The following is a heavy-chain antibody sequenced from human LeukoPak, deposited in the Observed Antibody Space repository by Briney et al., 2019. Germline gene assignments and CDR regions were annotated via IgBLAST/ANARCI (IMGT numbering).Heavy chain of an antibody. D-gene: IGHD4-17*01. CDR1: GDSINNYY. CDR2: IYYSGST. Sequence: PSETLSLTCAVSGDSINNYYWSWIRQPPGKGLEWIGYIYYSGSTNYNPSLKSRVTISVDTSKNLFSLNLNSVTAADTAVYYCAGCTVTTLLRRVFDIWGQGTMVTVSS. CDR3: AGCTVTTLLRRVFDI. J-gene: IGHJ3*02. V-gene: IGHV4-59*01.